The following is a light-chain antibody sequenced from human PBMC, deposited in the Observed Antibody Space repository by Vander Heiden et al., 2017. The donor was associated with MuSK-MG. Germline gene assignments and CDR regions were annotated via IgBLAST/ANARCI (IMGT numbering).Light chain of an antibody. Sequence: DIQMTQSPSSLSASVGDRVTITCQASQDISNYLNWYQQKPGKAPKLLIYDASNLETGVPSRFSGSGSGTDFTFTISSLQPEAFATYYCQQDDNLPITFGQGTQMEIK. CDR3: QQDDNLPIT. J-gene: IGKJ5*01. V-gene: IGKV1-33*01. CDR2: DAS. CDR1: QDISNY.